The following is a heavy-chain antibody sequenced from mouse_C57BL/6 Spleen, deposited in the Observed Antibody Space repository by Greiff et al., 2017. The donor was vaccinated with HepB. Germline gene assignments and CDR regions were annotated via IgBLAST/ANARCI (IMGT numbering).Heavy chain of an antibody. D-gene: IGHD1-1*01. J-gene: IGHJ2*01. CDR2: ISNGGGST. CDR3: ARLGGSRYLDY. V-gene: IGHV5-12*01. Sequence: EVKLMESGGGLVQPGGSLKLSCAASGFTFSDYYMYWVRQTPEKRLEWVAYISNGGGSTYYPDTVKGRFTISRDNAKNTLYLQMSRLKSEDTAMYYCARLGGSRYLDYWGQGTTLTVSS. CDR1: GFTFSDYY.